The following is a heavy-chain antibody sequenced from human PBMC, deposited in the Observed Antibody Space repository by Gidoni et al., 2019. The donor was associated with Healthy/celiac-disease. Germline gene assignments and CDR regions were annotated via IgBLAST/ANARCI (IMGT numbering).Heavy chain of an antibody. CDR2: IYHSGST. Sequence: QVQLQESGPGLVKPSGTLSLTCAVSGGSISSSNWWSWVRQPPGKGLVWIGEIYHSGSTNYTPSLKILFTISVAKSKTQFSLTLSSVTAADPAVYYCARAVVGGGKNWFDPWGQGTLVTVSS. J-gene: IGHJ5*02. D-gene: IGHD2-21*01. CDR1: GGSISSSNW. V-gene: IGHV4-4*02. CDR3: ARAVVGGGKNWFDP.